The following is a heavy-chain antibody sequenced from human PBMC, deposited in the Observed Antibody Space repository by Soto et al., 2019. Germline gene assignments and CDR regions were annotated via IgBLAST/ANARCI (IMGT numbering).Heavy chain of an antibody. J-gene: IGHJ5*02. Sequence: QVTVKESGPVLVKPTETLTLTCTVSGFSLSKAGVGVSWIRQPPVRALEWLAHIFSNDEKSYSTSLKSRLTITKDTSKSQVVLIMTNMVPVDTATYYCASTYSTSWYWFNPWGQGTLVTVSS. CDR1: GFSLSKAGVG. CDR3: ASTYSTSWYWFNP. CDR2: IFSNDEK. D-gene: IGHD6-13*01. V-gene: IGHV2-26*04.